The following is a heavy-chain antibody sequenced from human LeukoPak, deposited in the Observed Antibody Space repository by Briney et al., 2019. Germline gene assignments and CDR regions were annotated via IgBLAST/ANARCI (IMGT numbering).Heavy chain of an antibody. V-gene: IGHV3-21*01. CDR1: GFTFSSYS. CDR3: AKATGYCSSTSCPGDY. CDR2: ISSSSSYI. Sequence: GGSLRLSCAASGFTFSSYSMNWVRQAPGKGLEWVSSISSSSSYIYYADSVKGRFTISRDNAKNSLYLQMNSLRPEDTALYYCAKATGYCSSTSCPGDYWGQGTLVTVSS. J-gene: IGHJ4*02. D-gene: IGHD2-2*01.